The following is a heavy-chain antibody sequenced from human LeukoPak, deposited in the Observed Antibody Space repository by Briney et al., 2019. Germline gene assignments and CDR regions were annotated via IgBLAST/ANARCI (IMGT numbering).Heavy chain of an antibody. CDR2: IIPIFGTA. D-gene: IGHD3-16*01. V-gene: IGHV1-69*06. Sequence: PVKVSCKASGYTFTGYYMHWVRQAPGQGLEWMGGIIPIFGTANYAQKFQGRVTITADKSTSTAYMELSSLRSEDTAVYYCASRSRTLYLGYWGQGTLVTVSS. J-gene: IGHJ4*02. CDR1: GYTFTGYY. CDR3: ASRSRTLYLGY.